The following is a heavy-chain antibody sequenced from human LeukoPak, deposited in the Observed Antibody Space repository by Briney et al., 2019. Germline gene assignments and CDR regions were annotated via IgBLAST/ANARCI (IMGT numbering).Heavy chain of an antibody. J-gene: IGHJ4*02. D-gene: IGHD2-2*02. CDR1: GFTFDDYA. Sequence: GGSLRLSCAASGFTFDDYAMHWVRQAPGKGLEWVSGISWNSGSIGYADSVKGRSTISRDNSKKMLYLQMNSLRTEDTAVYYCAKVHSLYCSSTSCYNFDYWGQGILVTVSS. CDR2: ISWNSGSI. CDR3: AKVHSLYCSSTSCYNFDY. V-gene: IGHV3-9*01.